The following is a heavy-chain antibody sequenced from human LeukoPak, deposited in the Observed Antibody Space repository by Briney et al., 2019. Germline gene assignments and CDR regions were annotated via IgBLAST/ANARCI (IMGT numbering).Heavy chain of an antibody. J-gene: IGHJ5*02. CDR2: IYYSGST. D-gene: IGHD6-19*01. CDR3: ARVLPVAGRGYWFDT. V-gene: IGHV4-59*01. CDR1: GGSISGYY. Sequence: SETLSLTCTVSGGSISGYYWSWIRQPPGKGLEWIGYIYYSGSTDYNPSLKTRVTISLDTSRDQFSLKLNSVTAADTAVYFCARVLPVAGRGYWFDTWGQGTLVTVSS.